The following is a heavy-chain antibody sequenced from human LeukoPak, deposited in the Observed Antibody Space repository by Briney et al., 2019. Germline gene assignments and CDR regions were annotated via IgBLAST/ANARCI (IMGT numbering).Heavy chain of an antibody. J-gene: IGHJ4*02. D-gene: IGHD6-13*01. V-gene: IGHV3-43*01. Sequence: GGSLRLSCAASGFAFEDYTMHWVRQVPGKGLEWVSLISWDGVTTFYVDSVKGRFTISRDNSKNSLYLQMNSLRTEDTAFYYCAKEGTRVAAAGYDYWGQGTLVTVSS. CDR1: GFAFEDYT. CDR3: AKEGTRVAAAGYDY. CDR2: ISWDGVTT.